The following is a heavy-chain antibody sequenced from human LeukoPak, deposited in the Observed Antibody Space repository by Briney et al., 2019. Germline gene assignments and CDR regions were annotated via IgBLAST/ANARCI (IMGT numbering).Heavy chain of an antibody. V-gene: IGHV3-74*01. Sequence: GGSLRLSCAASGFAFNNYWMHWVRHAPGKGLVWVSRINNDGSSTSYADSVKGRLTISRDNAKNTLYLQMNSLRAEDTAVYYCARGAHSSSWYYFDYWGQGTLVTVSS. CDR1: GFAFNNYW. CDR2: INNDGSST. D-gene: IGHD6-13*01. CDR3: ARGAHSSSWYYFDY. J-gene: IGHJ4*02.